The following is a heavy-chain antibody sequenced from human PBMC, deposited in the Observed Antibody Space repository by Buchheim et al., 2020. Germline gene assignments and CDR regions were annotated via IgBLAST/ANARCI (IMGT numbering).Heavy chain of an antibody. J-gene: IGHJ5*01. CDR2: ISYDGSIK. V-gene: IGHV3-30-3*01. D-gene: IGHD3-22*01. CDR3: ARVNDSSGYYASFFDA. CDR1: GFTFNTSA. Sequence: QVQLVESGGGVVQPGRSQRLSCAASGFTFNTSAMHWVRQAPGKGLEWVAVISYDGSIKYYADSVKGRFTISRDNSKSTLYLRMNSLRADDTAVYFCARVNDSSGYYASFFDAWGHG.